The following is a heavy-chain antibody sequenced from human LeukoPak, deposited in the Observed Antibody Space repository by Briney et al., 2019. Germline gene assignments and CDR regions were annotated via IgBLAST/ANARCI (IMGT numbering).Heavy chain of an antibody. V-gene: IGHV4-4*02. CDR2: IYHSGST. CDR1: GVTISSSNW. J-gene: IGHJ5*02. Sequence: SGNLSLTCAVSGVTISSSNWWSWVRQPPGKGLEWIGEIYHSGSTNYYPSLKSRVTISVDRSKNQFSLKLSSVTAADTAVYYCASESIAVAGRNWFDAWGQGTLVTVSS. D-gene: IGHD6-19*01. CDR3: ASESIAVAGRNWFDA.